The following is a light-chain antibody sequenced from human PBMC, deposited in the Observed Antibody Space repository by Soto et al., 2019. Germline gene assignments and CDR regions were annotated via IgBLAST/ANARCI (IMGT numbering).Light chain of an antibody. J-gene: IGKJ1*01. CDR3: QQYSSSAT. CDR2: AAS. Sequence: DIQMTQSPSSLSASDGDRVTITCRASQGIRNDLSWYQQKPGKAPKRLIYAASSLHSGVPSRFSGSGSGTDFTLTISSLQPDDFATYYCQQYSSSATFGQGTKVDIK. CDR1: QGIRND. V-gene: IGKV1-17*01.